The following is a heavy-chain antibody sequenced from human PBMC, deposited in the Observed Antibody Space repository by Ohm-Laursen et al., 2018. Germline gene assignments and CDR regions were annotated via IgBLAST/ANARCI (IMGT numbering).Heavy chain of an antibody. CDR3: AKDGSGGSCPHY. D-gene: IGHD2-15*01. J-gene: IGHJ4*02. Sequence: SLRLSCTAFGFTFSSYGMHWVRQAPGKGLEWVAVIWYDGSNKYYADSVKGRFTISRDNSKNTLYLQMNSLRAEDTAVYYCAKDGSGGSCPHYWGQGTLVTVSS. V-gene: IGHV3-33*06. CDR2: IWYDGSNK. CDR1: GFTFSSYG.